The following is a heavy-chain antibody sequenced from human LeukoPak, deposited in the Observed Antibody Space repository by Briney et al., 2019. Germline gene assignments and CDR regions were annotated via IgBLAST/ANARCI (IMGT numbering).Heavy chain of an antibody. D-gene: IGHD2-2*01. Sequence: ASVTVSCTASGYTFTSYHMHWVRQAPGQGLEWMGIINPSGGSTSYAQKFQGRVTMTRDTSTSTVYMELSSLRSEDTAVYFCAGDPRYCSSTSCLGRFDYWGQGTLVTVSS. CDR3: AGDPRYCSSTSCLGRFDY. CDR2: INPSGGST. V-gene: IGHV1-46*01. CDR1: GYTFTSYH. J-gene: IGHJ4*02.